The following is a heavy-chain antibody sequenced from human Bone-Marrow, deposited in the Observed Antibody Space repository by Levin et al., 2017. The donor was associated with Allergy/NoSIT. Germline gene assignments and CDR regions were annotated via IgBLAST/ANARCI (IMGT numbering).Heavy chain of an antibody. CDR2: IYHSGST. CDR3: AREGLGSGYYYSDGSYFDY. Sequence: KPSETLSLTCAVSGGSISSSNWWSWVRQPPGKGLEWIGEIYHSGSTNYNPSLKSRVTISVDKSKNQFSLKLSSVTAADTAVYYCAREGLGSGYYYSDGSYFDYWGQGTLVTVSS. V-gene: IGHV4-4*02. D-gene: IGHD3-22*01. J-gene: IGHJ4*02. CDR1: GGSISSSNW.